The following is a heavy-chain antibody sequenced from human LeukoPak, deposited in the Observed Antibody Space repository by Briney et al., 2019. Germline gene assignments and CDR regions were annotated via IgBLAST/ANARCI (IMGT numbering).Heavy chain of an antibody. J-gene: IGHJ5*02. V-gene: IGHV4-38-2*02. CDR1: GYSISSGYY. D-gene: IGHD2-15*01. CDR3: ARDQNCSGGSCSYNWFDP. CDR2: RYHSGST. Sequence: SETLSLTCTVSGYSISSGYYWGWIRQPPGKGLEGIGSRYHSGSTYYNPSLKRRGTMSADTSKNQFSLKLSSVTAADTAVYYCARDQNCSGGSCSYNWFDPWGQGTLVTVSS.